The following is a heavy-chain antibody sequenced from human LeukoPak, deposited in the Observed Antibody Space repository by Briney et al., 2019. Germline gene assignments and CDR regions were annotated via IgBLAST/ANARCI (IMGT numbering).Heavy chain of an antibody. D-gene: IGHD4-17*01. CDR3: ARDFRDDYGDYGFDY. J-gene: IGHJ4*02. CDR1: GYTFTGYY. CDR2: INPNSGGT. V-gene: IGHV1-2*02. Sequence: ASVKVSCKASGYTFTGYYMHWVRQAPGQGLEWMGWINPNSGGTNYAQKFQGRVTMTRDTSISTAYMELSRLRSDDTAVYYCARDFRDDYGDYGFDYWGQGTLVTVSS.